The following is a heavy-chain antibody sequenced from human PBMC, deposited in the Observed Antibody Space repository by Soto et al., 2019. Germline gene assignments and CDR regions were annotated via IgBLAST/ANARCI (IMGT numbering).Heavy chain of an antibody. J-gene: IGHJ6*02. Sequence: QVQLQESGPGLVKPSETLSLTCTVSGGSVNSGSYYWSWIRQPPGKGLEWIGYIYYSGSTNYNPSLKSRVTISVDTSKNQVSLKLSSVTAADTAVYYCARDTMYYYYYGMDVWGQGTTVTVSS. CDR1: GGSVNSGSYY. CDR2: IYYSGST. CDR3: ARDTMYYYYYGMDV. V-gene: IGHV4-61*01. D-gene: IGHD2-2*01.